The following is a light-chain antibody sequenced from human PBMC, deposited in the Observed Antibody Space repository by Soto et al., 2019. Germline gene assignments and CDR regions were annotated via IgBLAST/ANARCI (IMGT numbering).Light chain of an antibody. J-gene: IGKJ1*01. Sequence: DIQMTQSPSTLSATAGDRVTITCRASQSISSWLAWYQHKPGKAPILLIYDASNLDSGVPSRFSSSGSGKEFSLTISNLQHDDCATYYCQQYENYWTFGQGTRVEIK. V-gene: IGKV1-5*01. CDR3: QQYENYWT. CDR1: QSISSW. CDR2: DAS.